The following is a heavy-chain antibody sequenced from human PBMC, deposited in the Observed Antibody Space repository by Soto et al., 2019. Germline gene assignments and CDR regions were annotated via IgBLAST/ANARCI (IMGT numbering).Heavy chain of an antibody. J-gene: IGHJ4*02. CDR2: ISGSGVST. CDR3: ARTRGYSDYDLDY. V-gene: IGHV3-23*01. CDR1: GFPFISYA. D-gene: IGHD5-12*01. Sequence: WGSRRLSCAVSGFPFISYAMNWVRQAPGKGLEWVSGISGSGVSTYYADSVKGRFTISRDSPKNTLSLQMNSLRVEDTAVYYCARTRGYSDYDLDYWGQGTLVTVSS.